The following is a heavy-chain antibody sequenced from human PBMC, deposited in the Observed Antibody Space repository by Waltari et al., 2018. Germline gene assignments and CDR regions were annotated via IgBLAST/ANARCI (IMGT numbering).Heavy chain of an antibody. J-gene: IGHJ3*02. D-gene: IGHD2-2*01. V-gene: IGHV3-23*01. CDR3: AKDAPRGGYCSSTSCYFAFDI. CDR2: ISGSGGNT. Sequence: VSGISGSGGNTYYAYTVKRRFTISRDNSKNTLYLQMTSLRAEDTAVYYCAKDAPRGGYCSSTSCYFAFDIWGQGTMVTVSS.